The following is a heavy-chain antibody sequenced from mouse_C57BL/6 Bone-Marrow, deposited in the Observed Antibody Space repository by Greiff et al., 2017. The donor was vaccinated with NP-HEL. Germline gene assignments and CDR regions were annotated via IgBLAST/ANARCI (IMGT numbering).Heavy chain of an antibody. V-gene: IGHV1-69*01. CDR1: GYTFTSYW. CDR2: IDPSDSYT. Sequence: QVHVKQPGAELVMPGASVKLSCKASGYTFTSYWMHWVKQRPGQGLEWIGEIDPSDSYTNYNQKFKGKSTLTVDKSSSTAYMQLSSLTSEDSAVYYCAREGANWDWYFDVWGTGTTVTVSS. D-gene: IGHD4-1*01. J-gene: IGHJ1*03. CDR3: AREGANWDWYFDV.